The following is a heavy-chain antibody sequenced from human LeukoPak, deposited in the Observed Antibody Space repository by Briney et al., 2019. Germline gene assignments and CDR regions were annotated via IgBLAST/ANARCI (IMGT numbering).Heavy chain of an antibody. CDR2: IWDDGSNR. D-gene: IGHD3-22*01. V-gene: IGHV3-33*06. Sequence: GGSLRLSCVASGFTFSSYGMHWVRQAPGKGLEWVAVIWDDGSNRYYTDSVRGRFAISSDNSKNTLYLHMSNLRVDDTAVYYCAKGGNYDGSIWAAWFFDFWGRGTLVTVSS. CDR1: GFTFSSYG. CDR3: AKGGNYDGSIWAAWFFDF. J-gene: IGHJ2*01.